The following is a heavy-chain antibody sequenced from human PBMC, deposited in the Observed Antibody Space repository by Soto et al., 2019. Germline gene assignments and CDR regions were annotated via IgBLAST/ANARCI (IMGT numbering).Heavy chain of an antibody. CDR3: AAQPSDSSGYYGSYYFDY. V-gene: IGHV1-58*01. CDR2: IVVGSGNT. D-gene: IGHD3-22*01. CDR1: GFTFTSSA. J-gene: IGHJ4*02. Sequence: SVKVSCKASGFTFTSSAVQWVRQARGQRLEWIGWIVVGSGNTNYAQKFQERVTITRDMSTSTAYMELSSLRSEDTAVYYCAAQPSDSSGYYGSYYFDYWGQGTLVTVSS.